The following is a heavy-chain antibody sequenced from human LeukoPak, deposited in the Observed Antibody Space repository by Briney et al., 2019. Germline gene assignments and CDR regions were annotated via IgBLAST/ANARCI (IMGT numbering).Heavy chain of an antibody. CDR3: ARSARLVPAAMMDV. CDR1: GGSISSYY. Sequence: SETLSLTCTVSGGSISSYYWSWIRQPAGKGLEWIGRIYTSGSTNYNPSLKSRVTMSVDTSKNQFSLKLGSVTAADTAVYYCARSARLVPAAMMDVWGQGTTVTASS. V-gene: IGHV4-4*07. CDR2: IYTSGST. J-gene: IGHJ6*02. D-gene: IGHD2-2*01.